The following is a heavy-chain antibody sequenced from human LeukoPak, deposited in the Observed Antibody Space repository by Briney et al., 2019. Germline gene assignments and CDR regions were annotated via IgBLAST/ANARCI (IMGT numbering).Heavy chain of an antibody. D-gene: IGHD5-18*01. CDR1: GGSISNYY. V-gene: IGHV4-59*08. J-gene: IGHJ4*02. CDR3: ARHYGYSYGPDY. CDR2: VYYSGST. Sequence: PSETLSLTCTVSGGSISNYYWSWIRQPPGKGLEWIGYVYYSGSTSYNPSLKSRVIISVDTSKNEFSLNVSSVTAADTAVYYCARHYGYSYGPDYWGQGTLVTVSS.